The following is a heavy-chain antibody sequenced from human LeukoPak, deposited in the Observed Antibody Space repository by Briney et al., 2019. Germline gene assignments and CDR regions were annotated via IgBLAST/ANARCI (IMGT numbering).Heavy chain of an antibody. Sequence: SETLPLTCLVSSGSVSSYYWTWIRQPPGKGLEWIGYIYHTGSNNYSPSLKSRVTMYVGTSKNQLSLKLSSVTAADTAMYYCARARYTNSWYAVDIWGQGTMVTVSS. CDR3: ARARYTNSWYAVDI. CDR2: IYHTGSN. D-gene: IGHD6-13*01. J-gene: IGHJ3*02. V-gene: IGHV4-59*08. CDR1: SGSVSSYY.